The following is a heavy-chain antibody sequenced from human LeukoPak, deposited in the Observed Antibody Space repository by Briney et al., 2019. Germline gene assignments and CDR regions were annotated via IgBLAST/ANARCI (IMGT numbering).Heavy chain of an antibody. CDR2: RRYDGTNK. CDR1: GITFRSYG. V-gene: IGHV3-30*02. Sequence: GGSLRLSCAASGITFRSYGMHWVRQAPGKGLEWVAFRRYDGTNKYYADSVKGRFTISRDNSKNTLYLQMNSLRAEDTAVYYCAKDFDWHSPNYFDSWGQGTLVTVSS. J-gene: IGHJ4*02. D-gene: IGHD3-9*01. CDR3: AKDFDWHSPNYFDS.